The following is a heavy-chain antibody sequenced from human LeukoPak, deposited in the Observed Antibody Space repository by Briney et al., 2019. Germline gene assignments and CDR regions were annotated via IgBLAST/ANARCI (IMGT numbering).Heavy chain of an antibody. CDR2: IYSGGST. Sequence: GGSLRLSCAASGFTVSSNYMSWVRQAPGKGLEGVSVIYSGGSTYYADSVKGRFTISRDNSKNTLYLQMNTLRAEDTAVYSCARGADGVSSNSRGWFDPWGQGTLVTVSS. V-gene: IGHV3-53*01. CDR1: GFTVSSNY. CDR3: ARGADGVSSNSRGWFDP. D-gene: IGHD2-15*01. J-gene: IGHJ5*02.